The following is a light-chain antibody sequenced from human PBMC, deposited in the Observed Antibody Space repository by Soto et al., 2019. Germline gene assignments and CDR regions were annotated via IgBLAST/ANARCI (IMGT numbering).Light chain of an antibody. CDR3: SSYTSSSTLNV. CDR1: SSDVGGYNF. CDR2: EVS. Sequence: QSALTQPASVSGSPGQSITISCTGTSSDVGGYNFVSWYQQHPGKAPKLVIYEVSNRPSGVSNRFSGSKSGNTASLTISGLQAEDDADYYCSSYTSSSTLNVFGTGTKLTVL. J-gene: IGLJ1*01. V-gene: IGLV2-14*01.